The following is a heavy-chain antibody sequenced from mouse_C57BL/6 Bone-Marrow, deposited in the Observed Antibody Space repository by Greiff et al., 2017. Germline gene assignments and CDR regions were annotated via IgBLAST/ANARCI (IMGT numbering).Heavy chain of an antibody. D-gene: IGHD6-1*01. V-gene: IGHV1-80*01. CDR1: GYAFSSYW. CDR3: ARGRCFLAGAWFAY. CDR2: IYPGDGDT. J-gene: IGHJ3*01. Sequence: QVQLQPPGAELVKPGASVKISCKASGYAFSSYWMNWVKQRPGTGLEWIGKIYPGDGDTNYNGKFKGKATLTAYKSSSTAYMQLSSLTSEDSAVYFCARGRCFLAGAWFAYWGQGTLVTVSA.